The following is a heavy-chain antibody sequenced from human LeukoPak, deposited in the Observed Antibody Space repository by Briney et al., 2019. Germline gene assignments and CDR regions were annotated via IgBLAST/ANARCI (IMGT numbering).Heavy chain of an antibody. V-gene: IGHV4-61*02. Sequence: PSQTLSLTCTVSGGSISSGSYYWSWIRQPAGKGLEWIGRIYTSGSTNYNPSLKSRVTISVDTSKNQFSLKLSSVTAADTAVYYCAGPRELFFDYWGREPWSPSPQ. J-gene: IGHJ4*02. CDR1: GGSISSGSYY. CDR3: AGPRELFFDY. CDR2: IYTSGST. D-gene: IGHD1-26*01.